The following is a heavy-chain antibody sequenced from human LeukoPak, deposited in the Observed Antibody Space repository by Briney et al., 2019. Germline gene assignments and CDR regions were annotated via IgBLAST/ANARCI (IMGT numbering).Heavy chain of an antibody. CDR2: ISAYNGNT. CDR3: ARAVVMDNAFDI. CDR1: GYTFTSYG. J-gene: IGHJ3*02. Sequence: ASVKVSCKASGYTFTSYGISWVRQAPGQGLEWMGWISAYNGNTNYAQKLQGRVTMTADTSTSTAYMELRSPRSDDTAVYYCARAVVMDNAFDIWGQGTMVTVSS. V-gene: IGHV1-18*01. D-gene: IGHD3-22*01.